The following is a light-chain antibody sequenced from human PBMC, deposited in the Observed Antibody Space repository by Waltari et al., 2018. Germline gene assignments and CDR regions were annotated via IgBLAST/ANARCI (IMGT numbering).Light chain of an antibody. CDR3: HQTNTTPYT. Sequence: DIQMTQSPSSVSASVGDRVTITCRASQGGSSWLAWYQQTPGKAPKLLIYAGSTLHSGGAARFSGSGSGTEFILTISSLQAEDSATYFFHQTNTTPYTFGQGTKVEIK. CDR2: AGS. J-gene: IGKJ2*01. CDR1: QGGSSW. V-gene: IGKV1-12*01.